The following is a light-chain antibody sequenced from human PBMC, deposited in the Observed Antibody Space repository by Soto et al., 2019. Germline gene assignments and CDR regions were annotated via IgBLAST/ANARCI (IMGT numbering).Light chain of an antibody. Sequence: QSVLTQPPSASGTPGQRVTISCSGSSSNIGSNTVNWYQQLPGTAPKLLIYSNNQRPSGVPDRFSGSKSGTSASLAISGLQPVGVAHYYCAAWDASLSGYVFGTGTKLTVL. V-gene: IGLV1-44*01. CDR1: SSNIGSNT. J-gene: IGLJ1*01. CDR3: AAWDASLSGYV. CDR2: SNN.